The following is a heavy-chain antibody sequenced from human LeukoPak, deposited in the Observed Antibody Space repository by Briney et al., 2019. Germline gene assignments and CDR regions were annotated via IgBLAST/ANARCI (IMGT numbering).Heavy chain of an antibody. CDR2: IFYSGST. CDR3: ARVIGYSGYDAFDY. J-gene: IGHJ4*02. CDR1: GGSFSSNSYY. V-gene: IGHV4-39*01. Sequence: SETLSLTCTVSGGSFSSNSYYWGWIRQPPGKGLEWIGSIFYSGSTYYNPSLKSRVTISVDTSKNQFSLKLSSVTAADTAVYYCARVIGYSGYDAFDYWGQGTLVTVSS. D-gene: IGHD5-12*01.